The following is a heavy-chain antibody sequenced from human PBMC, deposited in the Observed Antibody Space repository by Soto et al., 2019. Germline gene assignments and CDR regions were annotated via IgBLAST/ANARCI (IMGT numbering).Heavy chain of an antibody. J-gene: IGHJ6*03. Sequence: ESGGGLVQPGGSLRLSCVVSGFTFGSYAMSWVRQAPEKGPEWVAILGGNGFTTYYADSVKGRFTISGDKSKSTLFLQMNSLRADDTGGYYCAKALRPSLNFFYYMDVWGRGTSVTVSS. CDR3: AKALRPSLNFFYYMDV. D-gene: IGHD2-2*01. CDR1: GFTFGSYA. CDR2: LGGNGFTT. V-gene: IGHV3-23*01.